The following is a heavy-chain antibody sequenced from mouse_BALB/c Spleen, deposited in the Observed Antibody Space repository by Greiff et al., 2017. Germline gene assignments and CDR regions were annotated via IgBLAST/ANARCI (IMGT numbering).Heavy chain of an antibody. CDR3: ARKVAEGDMDY. CDR2: ISPYTGST. D-gene: IGHD1-1*01. Sequence: QVQLQQSGAELVRPGASVKISCKASGYTFTGYAMHWVKQRHGKSLEWIGVISPYTGSTNYNQKFKGKATMTVDKSSNTAYMKLTSVTSEDSAVYYCARKVAEGDMDYWGQGTSVTVSS. V-gene: IGHV1S137*01. CDR1: GYTFTGYA. J-gene: IGHJ4*01.